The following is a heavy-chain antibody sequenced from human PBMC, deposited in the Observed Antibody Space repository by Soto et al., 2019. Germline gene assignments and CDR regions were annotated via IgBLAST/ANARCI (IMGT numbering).Heavy chain of an antibody. V-gene: IGHV1-8*01. J-gene: IGHJ4*02. CDR1: GYTFSNYD. Sequence: QVQLVQSGAELKKPGASVKVSCKASGYTFSNYDMNWVRQATGQGPEWIGWVNPNNGDTGYEQKVQGRVTLTTDISTTTAYMVLTSLRSEDTAMYYCAKVSRKGSAIDFDYWGQGTLITVSS. CDR3: AKVSRKGSAIDFDY. D-gene: IGHD3-10*01. CDR2: VNPNNGDT.